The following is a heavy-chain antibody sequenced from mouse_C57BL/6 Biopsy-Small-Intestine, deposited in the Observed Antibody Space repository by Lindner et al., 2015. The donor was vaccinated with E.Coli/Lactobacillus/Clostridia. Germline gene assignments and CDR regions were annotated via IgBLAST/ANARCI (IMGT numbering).Heavy chain of an antibody. CDR3: ARSYYDYLDY. D-gene: IGHD2-4*01. Sequence: VQLQESGPELVKPGASVKISCKASGYSFTGYYMNWVKQSPEKSLEWIGEINPSTGATSYNQKFKGKATITVDKYSSTAYMQLKSLTSEDSAVYYCARSYYDYLDYWGQGTTLTVSS. CDR2: INPSTGAT. V-gene: IGHV1-42*01. J-gene: IGHJ2*01. CDR1: GYSFTGYY.